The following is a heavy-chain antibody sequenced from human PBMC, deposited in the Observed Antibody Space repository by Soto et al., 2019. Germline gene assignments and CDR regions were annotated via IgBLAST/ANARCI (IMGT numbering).Heavy chain of an antibody. J-gene: IGHJ6*02. V-gene: IGHV1-18*01. D-gene: IGHD3-22*01. CDR2: ISAYNGNT. CDR1: GYTFTSYG. CDR3: ARVEFDDSSGYSIYYYYYGMDV. Sequence: ASVKVSCKASGYTFTSYGISCVRQAPGQGLEWMGWISAYNGNTNYAQKLQGRVTMTTDTSTSTAYMELRSLRSDDTAVYYCARVEFDDSSGYSIYYYYYGMDVWGQGTTVTVSS.